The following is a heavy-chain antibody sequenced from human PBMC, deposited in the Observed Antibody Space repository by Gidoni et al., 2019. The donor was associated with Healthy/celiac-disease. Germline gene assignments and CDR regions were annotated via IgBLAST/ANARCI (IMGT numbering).Heavy chain of an antibody. CDR2: IYPGDSDT. CDR1: GYSFTSYW. D-gene: IGHD6-13*01. V-gene: IGHV5-51*01. CDR3: ATHTAAADPNDAFDI. Sequence: EVQLVQSGAEVKKPGESLKISCKGSGYSFTSYWIGWVRQMPGKGLEWMGIIYPGDSDTRYSPSFQGQVTISADKSISTAYLQWSSLKASDTAMYYCATHTAAADPNDAFDIWGQGTMVTVSS. J-gene: IGHJ3*02.